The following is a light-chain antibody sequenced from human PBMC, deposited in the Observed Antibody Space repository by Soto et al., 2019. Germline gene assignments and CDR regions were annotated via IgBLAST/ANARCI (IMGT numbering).Light chain of an antibody. Sequence: EIGLTQSAGNLCLSPGERGILXCRASQTITTNSRAWCQQKPSQSPRILPSGAARRANGSPDRFSGSASVTDFTRTISRLEPEDFAVYFGQQYSDLPMTFGQGTRLEIK. V-gene: IGKV3-20*01. CDR1: QTITTNS. CDR2: GAA. J-gene: IGKJ5*01. CDR3: QQYSDLPMT.